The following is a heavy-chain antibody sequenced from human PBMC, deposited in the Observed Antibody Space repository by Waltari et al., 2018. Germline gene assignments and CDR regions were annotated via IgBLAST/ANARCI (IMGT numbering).Heavy chain of an antibody. CDR2: IVSGGTT. CDR3: ARPLYDSSGFFRGFDY. Sequence: QLQLQESGPGLVKPSETLSLTCTVSGGSISSSSYYWGWIRQPPGKGLEWIGGIVSGGTTYYNPSVSGGATISGDTSKNQFSLKLSSVTAADTAVYYCARPLYDSSGFFRGFDYWGQGTLVTVSS. J-gene: IGHJ4*02. V-gene: IGHV4-39*01. CDR1: GGSISSSSYY. D-gene: IGHD3-22*01.